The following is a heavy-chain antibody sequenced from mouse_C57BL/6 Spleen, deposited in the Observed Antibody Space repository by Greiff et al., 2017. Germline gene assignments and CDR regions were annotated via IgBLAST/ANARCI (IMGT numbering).Heavy chain of an antibody. CDR3: ARKGDTLFSD. Sequence: QVQLQQPGAELVMPGASVKLSCKASGYTFTSYWMHWVKQRPGQGLEWIGEIDPSDSYTNYNQKFKGKSTLTVDKSSSTAYMQLSSLTAEDSAVYYCARKGDTLFSDWGQGTLVTVAA. D-gene: IGHD5-1-1*01. CDR2: IDPSDSYT. CDR1: GYTFTSYW. J-gene: IGHJ3*01. V-gene: IGHV1-69*01.